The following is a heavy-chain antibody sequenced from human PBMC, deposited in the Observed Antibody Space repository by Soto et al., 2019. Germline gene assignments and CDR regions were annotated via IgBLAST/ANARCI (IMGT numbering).Heavy chain of an antibody. CDR2: IKTKTDGGKT. V-gene: IGHV3-15*07. Sequence: GGSLRLSCGASGFTFIDAWMTWVRQAPGKGLEWVGRIKTKTDGGKTEYAAPVKGRFAISRDDSKNTLYLQMNSPKIEDTAVYYCTTRRLYCSTTNCIYDYWGQGTLVTVSS. D-gene: IGHD2-2*01. CDR3: TTRRLYCSTTNCIYDY. J-gene: IGHJ4*02. CDR1: GFTFIDAW.